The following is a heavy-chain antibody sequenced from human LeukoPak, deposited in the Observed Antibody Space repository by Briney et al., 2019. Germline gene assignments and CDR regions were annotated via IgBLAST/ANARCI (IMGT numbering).Heavy chain of an antibody. V-gene: IGHV4-59*12. CDR3: AREVTIGFGNFDY. J-gene: IGHJ4*02. Sequence: SETLSLTCTVSGGSISSYYWSWIRQPPGKGLEWIGYIYYSGSTNYNPSLKSRVTISVDTSKNQFSLKLSSVTAADTAVYYCAREVTIGFGNFDYWGQGTLVTVSS. D-gene: IGHD3-10*01. CDR1: GGSISSYY. CDR2: IYYSGST.